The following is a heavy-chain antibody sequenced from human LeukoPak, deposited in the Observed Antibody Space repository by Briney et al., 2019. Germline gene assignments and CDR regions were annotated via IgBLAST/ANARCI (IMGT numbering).Heavy chain of an antibody. CDR1: GFSFTNYW. D-gene: IGHD2-8*01. Sequence: GGSLRLSCAASGFSFTNYWMHWVRQAPGKGLVWVSSISASGDRTYYPDSVKGRFTISRDNSKNTLYLQMSSLRAEDTAVYYCARPVGITNRVMEDYWGHGTLVTVSS. CDR2: ISASGDRT. CDR3: ARPVGITNRVMEDY. J-gene: IGHJ4*01. V-gene: IGHV3-23*01.